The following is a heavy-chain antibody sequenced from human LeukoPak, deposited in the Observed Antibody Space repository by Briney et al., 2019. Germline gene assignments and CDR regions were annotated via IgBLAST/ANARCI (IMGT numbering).Heavy chain of an antibody. J-gene: IGHJ4*02. Sequence: AGSLRLSCAGSGFTFSSYWMTWVRQAPGKGLEWVANVKQDGRATYYGDSVQGRFTISRDNAQNSLYLQMNSLRAEDTAVYYCAKDSYASGSHGDWGQGTLVPVSS. D-gene: IGHD3-10*01. CDR3: AKDSYASGSHGD. V-gene: IGHV3-7*05. CDR1: GFTFSSYW. CDR2: VKQDGRAT.